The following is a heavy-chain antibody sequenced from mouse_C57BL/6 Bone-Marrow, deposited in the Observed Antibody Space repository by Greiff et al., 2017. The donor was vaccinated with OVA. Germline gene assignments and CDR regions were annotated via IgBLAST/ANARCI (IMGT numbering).Heavy chain of an antibody. CDR1: GYTFTSYW. V-gene: IGHV1-64*01. CDR3: ASFYYGNLYAMDY. CDR2: IHPNSGST. D-gene: IGHD2-1*01. Sequence: QVHVKQSGAELVKPGASVKLSCKASGYTFTSYWMHWVKQRPGQGLEWIGMIHPNSGSTNYNEKFKSKATLTVDKSSSTAYMQLSSLTSEDSAVYYCASFYYGNLYAMDYWGQGTSVTVSS. J-gene: IGHJ4*01.